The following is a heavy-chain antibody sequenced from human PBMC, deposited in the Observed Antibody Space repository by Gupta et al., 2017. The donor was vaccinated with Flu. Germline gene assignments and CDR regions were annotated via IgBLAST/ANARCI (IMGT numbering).Heavy chain of an antibody. D-gene: IGHD6-13*01. V-gene: IGHV4-4*07. CDR1: GGSISSYY. CDR2: IYTSGST. Sequence: QVQLQESGPGLVKPSETLSLTCTVSGGSISSYYWSWIRQPAGKGLEWIGRIYTSGSTNYNPSLKSRVTMSVDTSKNQFSLKLSSVTAADTAVYYCARDPTTTGYSSSWYGPNYYYYGMDVWGQGTTVTVSS. J-gene: IGHJ6*02. CDR3: ARDPTTTGYSSSWYGPNYYYYGMDV.